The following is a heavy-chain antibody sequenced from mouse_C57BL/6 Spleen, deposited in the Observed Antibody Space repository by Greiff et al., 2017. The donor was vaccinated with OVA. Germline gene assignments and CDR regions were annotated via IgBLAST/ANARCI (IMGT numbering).Heavy chain of an antibody. CDR3: ARYSNWYFDV. CDR1: GYTFTSYW. D-gene: IGHD2-5*01. Sequence: QVHVKQSGAELAKPGASVKLSCKASGYTFTSYWMHWVKQRPGQGLEWIGYINPSSGYTKYNQKFKDKATLTADKSSSTAYMQLSSLTYEDSAVYYCARYSNWYFDVWGTGTTVTVSS. J-gene: IGHJ1*03. CDR2: INPSSGYT. V-gene: IGHV1-7*01.